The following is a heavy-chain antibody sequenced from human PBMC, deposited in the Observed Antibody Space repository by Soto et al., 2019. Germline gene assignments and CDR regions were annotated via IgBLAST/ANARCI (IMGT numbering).Heavy chain of an antibody. Sequence: VQLVESGGGLVQPGGSLRLSCAASGFTLSGRSMHWVRQAPGKGLVWVSGIDNAGTDSTYADSVKGRFTSSRDNAKNMLYLQMNSVRVEDTAVYYCARGWFGPDVWGKGTTVTVSS. V-gene: IGHV3-74*01. J-gene: IGHJ6*04. CDR1: GFTLSGRS. CDR2: IDNAGTDS. D-gene: IGHD3-10*01. CDR3: ARGWFGPDV.